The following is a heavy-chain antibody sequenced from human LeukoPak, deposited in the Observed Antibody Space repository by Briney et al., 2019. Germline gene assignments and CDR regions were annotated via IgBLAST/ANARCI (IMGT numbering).Heavy chain of an antibody. CDR2: IDWDDDK. D-gene: IGHD2-15*01. CDR1: GFSLSTSGMC. Sequence: SGPALVKPTQTLTLTCTFSGFSLSTSGMCVSWIRQPPGKALEWLARIDWDDDKYYSTSLKTRLTISKDTSKNQVVLTMTNMDPVDTATYYCARKPGYCSGGSCYEDDFDIWGQGTMVTVSS. J-gene: IGHJ3*02. CDR3: ARKPGYCSGGSCYEDDFDI. V-gene: IGHV2-70*11.